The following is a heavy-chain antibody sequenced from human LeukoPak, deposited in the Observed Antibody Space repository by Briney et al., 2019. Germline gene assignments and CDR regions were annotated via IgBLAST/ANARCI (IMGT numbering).Heavy chain of an antibody. Sequence: GASVKVSCKASGGTFSSYAISWVRQAPGQGLEWMGWISAYNGNTNYAQKLQGRVTMTTDTSTSTAYMELRSLRSDDTAVYYCARGKDVVVIDTIDYWGQGTLVTVSS. V-gene: IGHV1-18*01. CDR3: ARGKDVVVIDTIDY. D-gene: IGHD2-21*01. CDR2: ISAYNGNT. J-gene: IGHJ4*02. CDR1: GGTFSSYA.